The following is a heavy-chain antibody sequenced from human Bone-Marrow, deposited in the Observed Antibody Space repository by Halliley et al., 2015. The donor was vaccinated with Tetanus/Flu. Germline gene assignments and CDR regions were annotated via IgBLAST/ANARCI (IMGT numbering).Heavy chain of an antibody. V-gene: IGHV3-23*01. J-gene: IGHJ6*02. CDR2: LGFNGGDT. CDR3: AKDRRSKGVYYYGLDV. CDR1: GFNFGTYA. Sequence: SLRLSCEASGFNFGTYAMTWVRQAPGKGLEWVSGLGFNGGDTYYADSVKGRFTLSRDNTRNTLYLQINSLTVEDSAVYYCAKDRRSKGVYYYGLDVWGQGTTVTVSS. D-gene: IGHD2-2*01.